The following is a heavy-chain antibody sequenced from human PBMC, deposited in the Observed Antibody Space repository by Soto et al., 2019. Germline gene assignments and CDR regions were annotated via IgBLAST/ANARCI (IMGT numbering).Heavy chain of an antibody. J-gene: IGHJ3*02. CDR3: ARDRGRNYDFWSGYYGPHDAFDI. Sequence: ASVKVSCKASGYTFTSYAMHWVRQAPGQRLEWMGWFNAGNGNTKYSQKFQGRVTITRDTSASTAYMELCSLRSEDTAVYYCARDRGRNYDFWSGYYGPHDAFDIWGQGTMVTVSS. CDR1: GYTFTSYA. D-gene: IGHD3-3*01. CDR2: FNAGNGNT. V-gene: IGHV1-3*01.